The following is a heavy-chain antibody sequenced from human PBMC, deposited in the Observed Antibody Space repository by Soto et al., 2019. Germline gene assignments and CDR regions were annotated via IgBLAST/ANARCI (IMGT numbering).Heavy chain of an antibody. CDR2: INHSGST. CDR3: ARRCAMVRGVRRCIPGLNWFDP. CDR1: GDTISIGGYY. Sequence: PSETLSLTCDVSGDTISIGGYYWSWIRQPPGKGLEWIGEINHSGSTNYNPSLKSRVTISVDTSKNQFSLKLSSVTAADTAVYYCARRCAMVRGVRRCIPGLNWFDPWGQGTLVTVSS. V-gene: IGHV4-34*01. D-gene: IGHD3-10*01. J-gene: IGHJ5*02.